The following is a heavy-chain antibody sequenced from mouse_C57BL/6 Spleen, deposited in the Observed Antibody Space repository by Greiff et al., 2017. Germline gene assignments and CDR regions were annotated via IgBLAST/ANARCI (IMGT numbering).Heavy chain of an antibody. CDR2: ISSGSSTI. D-gene: IGHD2-13*01. CDR3: ARDDFYAMDY. J-gene: IGHJ4*01. CDR1: GFTFSDYG. Sequence: EVTLQESGGGLVKPGGSLKLSCAASGFTFSDYGMHWVRQAPEKGLGWVAYISSGSSTIYYADTVKGRFTISRDNAKNTLFLQMTSLRSEDTAMYYCARDDFYAMDYWGQGTSVTVSS. V-gene: IGHV5-17*01.